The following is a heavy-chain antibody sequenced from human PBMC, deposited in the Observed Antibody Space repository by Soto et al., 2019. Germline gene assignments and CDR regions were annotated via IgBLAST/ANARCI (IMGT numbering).Heavy chain of an antibody. J-gene: IGHJ6*02. CDR2: IYYSGST. CDR1: GGSISSGGYY. D-gene: IGHD3-10*01. V-gene: IGHV4-31*03. Sequence: PSETLSLTCTVSGGSISSGGYYWSWIRQHPGKGLEWIGYIYYSGSTYYNPSLKSRVTISVDTSKNQFSLKLSSVTAADTAVYYCARDGSGSYPSDSGYYYGMDVWGQGXTVTVYS. CDR3: ARDGSGSYPSDSGYYYGMDV.